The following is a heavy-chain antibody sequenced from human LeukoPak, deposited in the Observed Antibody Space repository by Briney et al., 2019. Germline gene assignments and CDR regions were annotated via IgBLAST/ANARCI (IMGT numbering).Heavy chain of an antibody. D-gene: IGHD3-10*01. CDR2: LYYSGST. Sequence: SETLSLTCSVSGGSISSYFWSWIRQPPGKGLEWIGYLYYSGSTNSNPSLKSRVTMSVDTSKNQFSLKLRSVTAADTAVYYCARGGSGISNAFDIWGQGTMVTVSS. CDR3: ARGGSGISNAFDI. J-gene: IGHJ3*02. V-gene: IGHV4-59*01. CDR1: GGSISSYF.